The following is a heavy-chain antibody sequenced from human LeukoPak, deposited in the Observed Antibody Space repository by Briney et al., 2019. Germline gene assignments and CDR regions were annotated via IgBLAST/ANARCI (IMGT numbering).Heavy chain of an antibody. CDR3: AKYLVGATRSFDY. V-gene: IGHV3-23*01. J-gene: IGHJ4*02. CDR2: ISGSGDTT. D-gene: IGHD1-26*01. CDR1: GFIFSTCA. Sequence: GGSLRLSCAASGFIFSTCAMSWVRQAPGKGLEWVSSISGSGDTTYYAGSVTGRFTISRDNSKNILYLQMNSLRAEDTAVFYCAKYLVGATRSFDYWGQGTLLTVSS.